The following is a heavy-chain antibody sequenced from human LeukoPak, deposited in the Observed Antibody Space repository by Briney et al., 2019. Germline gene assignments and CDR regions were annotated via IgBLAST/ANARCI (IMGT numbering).Heavy chain of an antibody. V-gene: IGHV4-59*08. D-gene: IGHD3-10*01. J-gene: IGHJ4*02. CDR1: GGSISSYY. CDR2: IYYSGST. Sequence: KPSETLSLTCTVSGGSISSYYWSWIRQPPGKGLEWIGYIYYSGSTNYNPSLKSRVTISVDTSKNQFSLKLSSVTAADTAVYYCARYYYGSGSYYNGGYYFDYWGQGTLVTVSS. CDR3: ARYYYGSGSYYNGGYYFDY.